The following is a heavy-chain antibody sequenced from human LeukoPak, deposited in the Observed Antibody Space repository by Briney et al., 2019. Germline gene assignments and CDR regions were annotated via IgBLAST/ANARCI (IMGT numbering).Heavy chain of an antibody. CDR2: IYYSGST. CDR3: ARDPSKYCSGGSCYSGDAFDI. J-gene: IGHJ3*02. D-gene: IGHD2-15*01. Sequence: SETLSLTCTVSGVSISSGDYYWSWIRQPPGKGLEWIGYIYYSGSTYYSPSLKSRVTISVDTSKNQFSLKLSSVTAADTAVYYCARDPSKYCSGGSCYSGDAFDIWGQGTMVTVSS. V-gene: IGHV4-30-4*01. CDR1: GVSISSGDYY.